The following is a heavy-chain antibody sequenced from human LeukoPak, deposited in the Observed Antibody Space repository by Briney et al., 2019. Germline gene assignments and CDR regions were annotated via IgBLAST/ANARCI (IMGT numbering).Heavy chain of an antibody. J-gene: IGHJ3*02. CDR2: ISSSSSYI. D-gene: IGHD6-19*01. CDR3: ARGVAGPDDAFDI. V-gene: IGHV3-21*01. Sequence: GGSLRLSCAASGFTFSSYSMNWVRQAPGKGLEWVSSISSSSSYIYYADSVKGRFTISRDNAKNSLYLQMNSLRAEDTAVYYCARGVAGPDDAFDIWGQGTMVTVSS. CDR1: GFTFSSYS.